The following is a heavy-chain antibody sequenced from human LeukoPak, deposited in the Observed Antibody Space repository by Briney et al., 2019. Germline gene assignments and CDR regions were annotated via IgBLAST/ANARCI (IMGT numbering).Heavy chain of an antibody. V-gene: IGHV3-43*01. J-gene: IGHJ3*02. D-gene: IGHD3-22*01. CDR1: RFTFDDYI. CDR2: ISWDGETT. Sequence: GGSLRLSCAASRFTFDDYIMHWVRQAPGKGLEWVSLISWDGETTYYADSVKGRFTTSRDNSKNSLYLQMNSLRSEDTALYYCAKARGLIGGAFDIWGQGTMVTVSS. CDR3: AKARGLIGGAFDI.